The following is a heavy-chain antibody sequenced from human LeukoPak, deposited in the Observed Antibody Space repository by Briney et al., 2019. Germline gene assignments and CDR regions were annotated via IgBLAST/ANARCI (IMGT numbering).Heavy chain of an antibody. CDR2: ISYSGST. V-gene: IGHV4-59*01. CDR3: ARYIWGSYPTFEDY. CDR1: GGSISSYY. J-gene: IGHJ4*02. D-gene: IGHD3-16*02. Sequence: PPQTLSLTCTVSGGSISSYYWSWIRAPPGKGRGWIGYISYSGSTNYNPSVKSQVSVDTSKNQFSLKLSSVTAADTAVYYCARYIWGSYPTFEDYWGQGTLVTVSS.